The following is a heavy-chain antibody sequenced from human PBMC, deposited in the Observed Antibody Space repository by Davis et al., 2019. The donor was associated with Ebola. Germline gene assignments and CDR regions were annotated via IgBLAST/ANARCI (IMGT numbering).Heavy chain of an antibody. Sequence: PGGSLRPSCSAFGFTSSSYAMHWVRQAPGKGLESVSRISSNGETTYYAESVKGRFTISRDNSKDTLYLHMRSLTTEDTAVYYCVKDRFTVVVVHGGFDYWGQGTLVTVSS. CDR1: GFTSSSYA. V-gene: IGHV3-64D*06. D-gene: IGHD2-15*01. J-gene: IGHJ4*02. CDR2: ISSNGETT. CDR3: VKDRFTVVVVHGGFDY.